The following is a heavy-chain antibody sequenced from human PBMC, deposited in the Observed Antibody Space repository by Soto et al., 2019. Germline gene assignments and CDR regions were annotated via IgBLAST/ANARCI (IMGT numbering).Heavy chain of an antibody. J-gene: IGHJ4*02. D-gene: IGHD1-26*01. CDR3: ARVKGTCSGSYHFVS. CDR1: GDSVSSDRAA. Sequence: SQTLSLICAISGDSVSSDRAAWNWIRQSPSRGLEWLGRTYYRSKWYNDYAVSVKSRITINPDTSKNQFSLQLESVTPEDTALYYCARVKGTCSGSYHFVSWGQGTLVTVSS. V-gene: IGHV6-1*01. CDR2: TYYRSKWYN.